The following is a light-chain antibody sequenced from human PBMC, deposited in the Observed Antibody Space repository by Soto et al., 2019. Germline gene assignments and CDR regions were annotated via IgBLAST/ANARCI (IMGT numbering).Light chain of an antibody. V-gene: IGKV1-33*01. CDR1: QAIRDY. CDR2: GGS. CDR3: QQYDTLPPT. J-gene: IGKJ4*01. Sequence: DIQMTQSPSSLSASVGDRVTITCQASQAIRDYLNWFQQRPGKAPKLLIYGGSTLETGVPSRFSGRGSATDFTLTVSSLQPEDVGTYYCQQYDTLPPTFGGGTKVEIK.